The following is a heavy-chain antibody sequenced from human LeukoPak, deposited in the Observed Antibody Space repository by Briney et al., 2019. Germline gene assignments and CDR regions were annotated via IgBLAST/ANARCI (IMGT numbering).Heavy chain of an antibody. D-gene: IGHD3-22*01. CDR2: IYSGGST. J-gene: IGHJ4*02. CDR1: GFTVSSNY. V-gene: IGHV3-66*01. Sequence: GGSLRLSCAASGFTVSSNYMSWVRQAPGKGLEWVSVIYSGGSTYYADSVKGRFTISRDNSKNTLYLQMNSLRAEDTAVYYCARDLGLRTDDSSGYSYYFDYWGQGTLVTVSS. CDR3: ARDLGLRTDDSSGYSYYFDY.